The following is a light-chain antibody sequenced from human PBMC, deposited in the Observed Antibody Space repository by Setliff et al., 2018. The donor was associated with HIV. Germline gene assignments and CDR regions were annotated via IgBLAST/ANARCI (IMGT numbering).Light chain of an antibody. CDR1: SSDVGSYNL. CDR2: EVT. V-gene: IGLV2-14*02. Sequence: QSALTQPASVSGSPGQSITISCTGTSSDVGSYNLVSWYQQHPGKAPKLMIYEVTRRPSGVSSRFSGSKSGNTASLTISGLQAEDEGDYYCSSYTSSGTHVFGTGTKVTV. CDR3: SSYTSSGTHV. J-gene: IGLJ1*01.